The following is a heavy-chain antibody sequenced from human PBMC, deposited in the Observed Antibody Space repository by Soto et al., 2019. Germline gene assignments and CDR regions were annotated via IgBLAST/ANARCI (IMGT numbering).Heavy chain of an antibody. J-gene: IGHJ4*02. CDR2: IFSNDAK. Sequence: QVTLKESGPVLVKPTETLTLTCTVSGFSLSNARMSVSWIRQPPGKALEWLAHIFSNDAKSYSASLKNRLTISKDTSKRQVVLTMTKMDPVDTATYYCARIRGWGWLGPNDYWGQGTLVTVSS. CDR1: GFSLSNARMS. D-gene: IGHD3-10*01. CDR3: ARIRGWGWLGPNDY. V-gene: IGHV2-26*01.